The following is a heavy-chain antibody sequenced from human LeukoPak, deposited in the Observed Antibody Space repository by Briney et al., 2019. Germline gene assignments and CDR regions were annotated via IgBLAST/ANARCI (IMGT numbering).Heavy chain of an antibody. CDR1: GGSFSGYY. Sequence: PSETLSLTCAVYGGSFSGYYWSWIRQPPGKGLEWIGEINHSGSTNYDPSLKSRVTISVDTSKNQFSLKLSSVTAADTAVYYCARKTAAEYFDYWGQGTLVTVSS. V-gene: IGHV4-34*01. D-gene: IGHD2-2*01. J-gene: IGHJ4*02. CDR2: INHSGST. CDR3: ARKTAAEYFDY.